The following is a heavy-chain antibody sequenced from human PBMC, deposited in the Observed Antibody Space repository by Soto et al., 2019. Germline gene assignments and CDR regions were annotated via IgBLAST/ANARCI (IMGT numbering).Heavy chain of an antibody. CDR2: IYYSGST. CDR3: ASNIAAAGTAYYYYYMDF. J-gene: IGHJ6*03. CDR1: GGSISSSSYY. V-gene: IGHV4-39*01. Sequence: SETLSLTCTVSGGSISSSSYYWGWIRQPPGKGLEWIGSIYYSGSTYYNPSLKSRVTISVDTSKNQFSLKLSSVTAADTAVYYCASNIAAAGTAYYYYYMDFWGKGSSVTVSS. D-gene: IGHD6-13*01.